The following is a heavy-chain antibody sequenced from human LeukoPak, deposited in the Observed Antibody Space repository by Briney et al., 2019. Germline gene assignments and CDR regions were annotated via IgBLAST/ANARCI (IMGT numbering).Heavy chain of an antibody. V-gene: IGHV4-31*03. CDR2: IYYSGST. D-gene: IGHD4-17*01. CDR3: ARGGVFGTTVLEFDY. Sequence: PSETLSLTCIVSGGSISSGGYYWSWIRQHPGKGLEWIGYIYYSGSTYYNPSLKSRVTISVDTSKNQFSLKLSSVTAADTAVYYCARGGVFGTTVLEFDYWGQGTLVTVSS. J-gene: IGHJ4*02. CDR1: GGSISSGGYY.